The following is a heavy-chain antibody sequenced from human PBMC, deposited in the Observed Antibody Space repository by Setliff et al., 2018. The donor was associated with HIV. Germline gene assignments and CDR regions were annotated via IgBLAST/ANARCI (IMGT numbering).Heavy chain of an antibody. J-gene: IGHJ4*02. CDR1: GGSINTYY. Sequence: SETLSLTCTVSGGSINTYYWSWIRQPAGKGLEWIGRFYTSGSTNYNPSLKSRVTISVDTSKNQFSLKLSSVTAADTAMYYCVRDDYGYNGKGFDYWGPGTLVTVSS. D-gene: IGHD4-17*01. CDR2: FYTSGST. CDR3: VRDDYGYNGKGFDY. V-gene: IGHV4-4*07.